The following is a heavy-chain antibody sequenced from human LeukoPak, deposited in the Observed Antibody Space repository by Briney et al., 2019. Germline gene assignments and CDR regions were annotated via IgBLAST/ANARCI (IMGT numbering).Heavy chain of an antibody. Sequence: SETLSLTCTVSGGSISSSSYYWGWIRQPPGKGLQWIGNIYYSGSTYYNPSLKSRVTISVDTSKNQFSLKLTYVTAADTAVYYCARLPAYCSTTSCSFDSWGQGTLVAVSS. J-gene: IGHJ4*02. D-gene: IGHD2-2*01. CDR1: GGSISSSSYY. CDR3: ARLPAYCSTTSCSFDS. CDR2: IYYSGST. V-gene: IGHV4-39*01.